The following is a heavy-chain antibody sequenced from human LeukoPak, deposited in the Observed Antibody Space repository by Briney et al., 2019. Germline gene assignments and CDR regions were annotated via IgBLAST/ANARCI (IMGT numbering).Heavy chain of an antibody. V-gene: IGHV4-38-2*02. D-gene: IGHD1-20*01. CDR2: IYHSGST. Sequence: SETPSLTCAVSGYSISSGYYWGWIRQPPGKGLGWIGSIYHSGSTYYNPSLKSRVTISVDTSKNQFSLKLSSVTAADTAVYYCARDPDVTGTTVPNWFDPWGQGTLVTVSS. CDR3: ARDPDVTGTTVPNWFDP. CDR1: GYSISSGYY. J-gene: IGHJ5*02.